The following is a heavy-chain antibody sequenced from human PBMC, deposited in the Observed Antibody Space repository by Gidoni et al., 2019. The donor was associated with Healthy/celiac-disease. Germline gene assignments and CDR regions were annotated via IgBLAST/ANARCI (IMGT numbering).Heavy chain of an antibody. D-gene: IGHD3-10*01. CDR1: GCTFSSYA. Sequence: EVQLLESGGGWVQPGGSLRLSCAAAGCTFSSYAMSWVRQAPGKGLEWFSAISGSGGSTYYADSVQGRFTISRDNSKNTLYLQMNSLRAEDTAVYYCATTTRGSGFFDYWGQGTLVTVSS. J-gene: IGHJ4*02. CDR2: ISGSGGST. CDR3: ATTTRGSGFFDY. V-gene: IGHV3-23*01.